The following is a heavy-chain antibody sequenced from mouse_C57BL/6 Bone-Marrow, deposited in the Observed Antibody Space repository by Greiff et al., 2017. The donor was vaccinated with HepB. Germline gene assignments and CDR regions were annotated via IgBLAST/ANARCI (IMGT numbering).Heavy chain of an antibody. CDR2: INPNNGGT. J-gene: IGHJ3*01. Sequence: EVKLQESGPELVKPGASVKIPCKASGYTFTDYNMDWVKQSHGKSLEWIGDINPNNGGTIYNQKFKGKATLTVDKSSSTAYMELRSLTSEDTAVYYCARIDYDEKFAYWGQGTLVTVSA. CDR1: GYTFTDYN. V-gene: IGHV1-18*01. CDR3: ARIDYDEKFAY. D-gene: IGHD2-4*01.